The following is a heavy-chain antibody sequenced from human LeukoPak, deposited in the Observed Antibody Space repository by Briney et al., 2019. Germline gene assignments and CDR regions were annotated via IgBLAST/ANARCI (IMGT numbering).Heavy chain of an antibody. CDR2: ISGSGGST. CDR3: AKDPMVRGVIVH. V-gene: IGHV3-23*01. CDR1: GFTFSSYA. J-gene: IGHJ4*02. D-gene: IGHD3-10*01. Sequence: PGGSLRLSCAASGFTFSSYAMSWVRQAPGKGLEWVSGISGSGGSTYYADSVKGRFTISRDNSKNTLYLQMSSLRAEDTAVYYCAKDPMVRGVIVHWGQGTVVTVSS.